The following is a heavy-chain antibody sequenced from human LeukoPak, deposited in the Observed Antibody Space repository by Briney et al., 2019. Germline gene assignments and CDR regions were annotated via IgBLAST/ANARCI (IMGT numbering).Heavy chain of an antibody. V-gene: IGHV3-30*03. J-gene: IGHJ4*02. CDR1: EITFSNYG. Sequence: GGSLRLSCAASEITFSNYGMYWVRQAPGKGLEWVALISYDGGNQYYADSVKGRFTISRDNSKNTLYLQMNSLRTEDTAVYYCASDPSLHTTLDYWGQGTLVTVSS. D-gene: IGHD1-1*01. CDR3: ASDPSLHTTLDY. CDR2: ISYDGGNQ.